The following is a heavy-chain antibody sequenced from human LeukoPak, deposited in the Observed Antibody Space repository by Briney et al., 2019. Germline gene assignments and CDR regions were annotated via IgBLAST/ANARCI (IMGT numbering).Heavy chain of an antibody. CDR1: GYTFTSYY. Sequence: GASVKVSCKASGYTFTSYYMHWVRQAPGQGLEWMGIINPSGGSTSYAQKFQGRVTMTRDMSTSTVYMELSSLRSEDTAVYYCAREEGMTTGFDPWGQGTLVTVSS. J-gene: IGHJ5*02. CDR3: AREEGMTTGFDP. D-gene: IGHD1-14*01. V-gene: IGHV1-46*01. CDR2: INPSGGST.